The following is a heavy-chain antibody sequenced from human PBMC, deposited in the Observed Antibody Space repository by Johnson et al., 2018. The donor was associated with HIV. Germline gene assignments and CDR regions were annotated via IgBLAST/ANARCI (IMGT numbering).Heavy chain of an antibody. J-gene: IGHJ3*02. CDR2: IRYDGSNK. CDR1: GFTFSSYG. Sequence: QMQLVESGGGVVQPGRSLRLSCAASGFTFSSYGMHWVRQAPGKGLEWVAVIRYDGSNKYYADSVKGRFTISRDNSKNTLYLQMNSLRAEDTAVYYCAKDGGETVVGSGAFDIWGQGTMVTVSS. D-gene: IGHD4-23*01. CDR3: AKDGGETVVGSGAFDI. V-gene: IGHV3-30*02.